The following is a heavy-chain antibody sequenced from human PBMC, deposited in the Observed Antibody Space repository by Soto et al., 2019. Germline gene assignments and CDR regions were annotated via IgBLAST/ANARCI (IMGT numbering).Heavy chain of an antibody. J-gene: IGHJ6*02. CDR2: IYYSGNT. CDR1: GDSMSPFY. D-gene: IGHD3-3*01. Sequence: QVPLQESGPGLVKPSETLSLTCTVSGDSMSPFYWNWIRQSPGKGLEWIGYIYYSGNTNYNPSLKSRVAISVDTSKNQFYLKLSSVTAADTAVYYCARGVYDYWSGYYAGSGLGVWGQGTTVTVSS. V-gene: IGHV4-59*13. CDR3: ARGVYDYWSGYYAGSGLGV.